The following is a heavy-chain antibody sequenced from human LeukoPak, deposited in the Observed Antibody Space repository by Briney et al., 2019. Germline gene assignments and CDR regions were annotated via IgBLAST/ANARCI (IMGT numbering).Heavy chain of an antibody. V-gene: IGHV3-30*18. CDR3: AKGWLDDILTGPNDAFDI. Sequence: GGSLRLSCAASGFTFSSYGMHWVRQAPGKGLEWVAVISYDGSNKYYADSVKGRFTISRDNTKNTLYLQMNSLRAEDTAVYYCAKGWLDDILTGPNDAFDIWGQGTMVTVSS. CDR1: GFTFSSYG. CDR2: ISYDGSNK. J-gene: IGHJ3*02. D-gene: IGHD3-9*01.